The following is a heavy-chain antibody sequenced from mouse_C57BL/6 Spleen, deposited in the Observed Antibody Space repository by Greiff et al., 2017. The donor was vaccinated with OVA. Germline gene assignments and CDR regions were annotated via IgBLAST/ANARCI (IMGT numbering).Heavy chain of an antibody. CDR2: IDPNSGGT. J-gene: IGHJ3*01. CDR3: AYSSGYPLFAY. Sequence: QVQLKQPGAELVKPGASVKLSCKASGYTFTSYWMHWVKQRPGRGLEWIGRIDPNSGGTKYNEKFKSKATLTVDKPSSTAYMQLSSLTSEDSAVYYCAYSSGYPLFAYWGQGTLVTVSA. CDR1: GYTFTSYW. D-gene: IGHD3-2*02. V-gene: IGHV1-72*01.